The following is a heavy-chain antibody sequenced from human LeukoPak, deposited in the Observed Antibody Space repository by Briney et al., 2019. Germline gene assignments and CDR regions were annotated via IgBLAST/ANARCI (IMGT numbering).Heavy chain of an antibody. J-gene: IGHJ4*02. D-gene: IGHD3-3*01. Sequence: GGSLRLSCAASGFTFSSYGMYWVRQAPGKGLEWVAFTRYDGSNKYYADSVKGRFTISRDNSKNTLYLKMNSLRAEDTAVYYCARTYYDFWSGYYSHEGNPFDYWGQGTLVTVSS. CDR1: GFTFSSYG. V-gene: IGHV3-30*02. CDR3: ARTYYDFWSGYYSHEGNPFDY. CDR2: TRYDGSNK.